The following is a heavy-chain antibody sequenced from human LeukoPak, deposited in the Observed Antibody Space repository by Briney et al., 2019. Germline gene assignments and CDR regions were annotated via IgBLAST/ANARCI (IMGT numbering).Heavy chain of an antibody. V-gene: IGHV3-9*01. CDR2: ISWSNGSI. D-gene: IGHD6-13*01. CDR1: GFTFDDYA. J-gene: IGHJ4*02. CDR3: AKDIAAALYY. Sequence: GGSLRLSCAASGFTFDDYAMHWVRQAPGKGLEWVSGISWSNGSIGYADSVKGRFTISRDNAKNSLYLQMNSLRAEDTALYYCAKDIAAALYYWGQGTLVTVSS.